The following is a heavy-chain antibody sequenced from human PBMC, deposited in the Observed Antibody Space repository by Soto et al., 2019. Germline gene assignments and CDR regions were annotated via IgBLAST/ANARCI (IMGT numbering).Heavy chain of an antibody. D-gene: IGHD3-3*01. CDR2: IYYSGST. CDR3: ARDTQIYDFWSGYYWYFDL. J-gene: IGHJ2*01. V-gene: IGHV4-59*01. Sequence: SETLSLTCTVSGGSISSYYWSWIRQPPGKGLEWIGYIYYSGSTNYNPSLKSRVTISVDTSKNQFSLKLSSVTAADTAVYYCARDTQIYDFWSGYYWYFDLWGRGTLVTVSS. CDR1: GGSISSYY.